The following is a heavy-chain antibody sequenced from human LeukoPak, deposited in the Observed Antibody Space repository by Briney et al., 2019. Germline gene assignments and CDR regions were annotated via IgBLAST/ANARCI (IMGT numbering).Heavy chain of an antibody. CDR3: ATAPPNWFDP. CDR1: GFTFSSYS. CDR2: ISSSSSYI. V-gene: IGHV3-21*01. J-gene: IGHJ5*02. Sequence: PGGSLRLSCAASGFTFSSYSMNWVRQAPGKGLEWVSSISSSSSYIYYADSVKGRFTISRDNAKNSLYLQMNSLRAEDTAVYYCATAPPNWFDPWAREPWSPSPQ.